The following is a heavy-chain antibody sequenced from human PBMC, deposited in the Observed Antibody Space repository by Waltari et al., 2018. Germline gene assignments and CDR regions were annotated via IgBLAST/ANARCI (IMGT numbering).Heavy chain of an antibody. D-gene: IGHD6-19*01. CDR1: GGSFSGSY. CDR2: INHSGST. CDR3: VGWGTSYYYYGMDV. Sequence: QVQLQQWGAGLLKPSETLSLTCAVHGGSFSGSYWSWIRTPPGKGLEWIGEINHSGSTNYNPSLKSRVTISVDTSKNQFSLKLSSVTAADTAVYYCVGWGTSYYYYGMDVWGQGTTVTVSS. V-gene: IGHV4-34*01. J-gene: IGHJ6*02.